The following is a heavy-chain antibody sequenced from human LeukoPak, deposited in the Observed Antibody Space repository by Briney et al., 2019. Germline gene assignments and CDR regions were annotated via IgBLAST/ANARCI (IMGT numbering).Heavy chain of an antibody. CDR1: GGSVSSNSAA. D-gene: IGHD6-19*01. Sequence: SQTLSLTCAISGGSVSSNSAAWNWIRQSPSRGLEWLGRTYYRSKWYSDYAVSVKSRITINPDTSKNQFSLQLNSVTPEDTAVYYCARSGAQRAWAYSSGRHFDYWGQGTLVTVSS. V-gene: IGHV6-1*01. CDR2: TYYRSKWYS. CDR3: ARSGAQRAWAYSSGRHFDY. J-gene: IGHJ4*02.